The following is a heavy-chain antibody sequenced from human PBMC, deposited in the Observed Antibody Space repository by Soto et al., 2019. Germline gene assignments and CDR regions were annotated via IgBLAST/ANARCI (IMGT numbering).Heavy chain of an antibody. V-gene: IGHV3-23*01. Sequence: EVQLLESGGGLVQPGGSLRLSCAASGFTFSSYAMSWVRQAPGKGLEWVSAISGYGGSTYYADSVKGRFTISKDNSKNTLYLQMNSLRAEATAVYYCAKDFWSGYYVAPWFDPWGQGTLVTVSS. CDR3: AKDFWSGYYVAPWFDP. J-gene: IGHJ5*02. D-gene: IGHD3-3*01. CDR1: GFTFSSYA. CDR2: ISGYGGST.